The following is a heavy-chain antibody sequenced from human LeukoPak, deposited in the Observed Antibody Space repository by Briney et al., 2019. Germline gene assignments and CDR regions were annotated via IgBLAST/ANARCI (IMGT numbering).Heavy chain of an antibody. CDR1: GFTFSSYA. J-gene: IGHJ6*04. V-gene: IGHV3-23*01. CDR2: ISGSGGST. CDR3: AKDPLIVPAAKMDV. Sequence: GGSLRLSCAASGFTFSSYAMSWVRQAPGKGLEWVSAISGSGGSTYYADSVKGRFTISRDNSKNTLYLQMNSLRAEDTAVYYCAKDPLIVPAAKMDVWGKGTTVTVSS. D-gene: IGHD2-2*01.